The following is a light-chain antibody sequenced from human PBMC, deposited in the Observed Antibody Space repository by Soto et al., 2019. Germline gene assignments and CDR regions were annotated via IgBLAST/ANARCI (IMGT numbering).Light chain of an antibody. CDR1: QSISSY. CDR2: GAS. Sequence: DIQMTQSPSSLSASVGDRVTITCRASQSISSYLNWYQQKPGKAPKLLIYGASSLQSGVPSRLSGSGSGTDFTLTISSLQPEDFATYYCQQSYSTLRTFGQGTKVEIK. J-gene: IGKJ1*01. V-gene: IGKV1-39*01. CDR3: QQSYSTLRT.